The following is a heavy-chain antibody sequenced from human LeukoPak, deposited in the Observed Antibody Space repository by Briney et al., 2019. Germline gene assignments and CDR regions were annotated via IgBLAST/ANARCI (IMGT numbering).Heavy chain of an antibody. J-gene: IGHJ4*02. CDR2: VYSSGGT. D-gene: IGHD2-21*02. V-gene: IGHV4-4*07. CDR3: VWSPYGDYFFDY. CDR1: GDPMTKNY. Sequence: PSETLSLTCAVSGDPMTKNYWNWIRQPAGEGLEWIGRVYSSGGTNYNPSLRSRVSISVDTSKSQFSLKLSSVTAEDTAVYYCVWSPYGDYFFDYWGQGILVTVSS.